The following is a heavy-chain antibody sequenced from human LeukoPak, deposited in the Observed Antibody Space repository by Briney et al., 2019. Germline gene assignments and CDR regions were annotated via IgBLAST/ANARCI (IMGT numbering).Heavy chain of an antibody. V-gene: IGHV4-59*01. CDR1: GGSISSYY. Sequence: SETLSLTCTVSGGSISSYYWSWIRQPPGKGLEWIGYIYYSGSTNYNPSLKSRVTISVDTSKNQFSLKLSSVTAADTAVYYCARDSSCSGGSCYSGNWFDPWGQGTLVTVSS. J-gene: IGHJ5*02. D-gene: IGHD2-15*01. CDR2: IYYSGST. CDR3: ARDSSCSGGSCYSGNWFDP.